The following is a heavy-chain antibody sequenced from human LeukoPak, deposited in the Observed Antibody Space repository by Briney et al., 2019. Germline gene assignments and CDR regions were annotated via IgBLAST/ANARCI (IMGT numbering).Heavy chain of an antibody. CDR2: IRNKANGGTT. Sequence: GRSLRLSCTTSGFTFSYYAVSWVRQAPGRGLEWIGFIRNKANGGTTEYAASVKGRFTISRDDSKTIAHLQMSSQKTEDTAAYYCSRFYSSCWASGAFDIWGQGTMVTVSS. CDR1: GFTFSYYA. J-gene: IGHJ3*02. CDR3: SRFYSSCWASGAFDI. V-gene: IGHV3-49*04. D-gene: IGHD3-22*01.